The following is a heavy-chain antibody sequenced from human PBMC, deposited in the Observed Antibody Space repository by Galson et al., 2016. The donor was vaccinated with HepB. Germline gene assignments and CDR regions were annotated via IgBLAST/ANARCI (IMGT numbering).Heavy chain of an antibody. D-gene: IGHD3-16*01. CDR3: VHTRRMITEVRGFVAWFDP. Sequence: PALVKPTQTLTLTCTFSGFSLSTSGVGVGWIRQPPGKALEWLALIYWDDDKRYSPSLENRLTITSDTSKNQVVLTMTNMEPVDTAIYYCVHTRRMITEVRGFVAWFDPWGQGTLVTVSS. V-gene: IGHV2-5*02. J-gene: IGHJ5*02. CDR2: IYWDDDK. CDR1: GFSLSTSGVG.